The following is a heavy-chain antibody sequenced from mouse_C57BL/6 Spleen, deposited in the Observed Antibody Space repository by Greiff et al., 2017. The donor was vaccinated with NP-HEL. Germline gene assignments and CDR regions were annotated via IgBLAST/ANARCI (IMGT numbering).Heavy chain of an antibody. Sequence: VQLQQSGAELVRPGASVTLSCKASGYTFTDYEMHWVKQTPVHGLEWIGAIDPETGGTAYNQKFKGTAILTADKSSSTAYLELRSLTSEDSAVYYCTREGDLDYWGQGTTLTVSS. J-gene: IGHJ2*01. CDR3: TREGDLDY. V-gene: IGHV1-15*01. CDR2: IDPETGGT. CDR1: GYTFTDYE.